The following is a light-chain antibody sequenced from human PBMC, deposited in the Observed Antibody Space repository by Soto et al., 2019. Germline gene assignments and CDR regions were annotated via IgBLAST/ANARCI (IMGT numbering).Light chain of an antibody. J-gene: IGLJ2*01. CDR1: SSNIGAGYD. V-gene: IGLV1-40*01. CDR2: SNN. CDR3: QSYDSSLSSLSGSVI. Sequence: QSVLTQPPSVSGAPGQRVTISCTGSSSNIGAGYDVYWYQQPPGTAPKLLIYSNNNRPSGVPDRFSGSKSGTSASLAITGLQAEDEADYYCQSYDSSLSSLSGSVIFGGGTQLTVL.